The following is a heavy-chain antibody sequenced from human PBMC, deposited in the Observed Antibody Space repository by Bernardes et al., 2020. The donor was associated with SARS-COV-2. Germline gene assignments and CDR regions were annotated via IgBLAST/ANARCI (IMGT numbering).Heavy chain of an antibody. CDR1: GYTFTGYY. J-gene: IGHJ6*02. Sequence: ASVNVSCKASGYTFTGYYMYWVRQAPGQGLEWMGWINPNSGGTNYAQKFQGRVTMTRDTSISTVYMELSRLRSDDTAVYYCARGAGGYYYGMDVWGQGTTVTVSS. V-gene: IGHV1-2*02. CDR2: INPNSGGT. D-gene: IGHD3-16*01. CDR3: ARGAGGYYYGMDV.